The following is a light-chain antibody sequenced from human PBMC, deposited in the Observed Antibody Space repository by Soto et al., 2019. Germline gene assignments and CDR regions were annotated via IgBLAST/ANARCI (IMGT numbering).Light chain of an antibody. CDR2: EGT. V-gene: IGLV2-23*01. Sequence: QSALTQPASVSGSPGQSITISCTGTSSDVGGYDRVSWYQQHPGKAPKLLIYEGTKRPSGISKRLSGSKSGNTASLTISGLQAEDEADYYCCSSAGSRILSWVFGGGTKLTVL. J-gene: IGLJ3*02. CDR1: SSDVGGYDR. CDR3: CSSAGSRILSWV.